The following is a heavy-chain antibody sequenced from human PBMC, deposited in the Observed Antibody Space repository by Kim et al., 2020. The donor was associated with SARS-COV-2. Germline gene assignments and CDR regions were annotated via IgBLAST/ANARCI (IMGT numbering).Heavy chain of an antibody. CDR3: ARPYRGGSFDI. Sequence: ISYVDSVRGRFTISRDNAKNSLSLQMDSLRAEDTAPYFCARPYRGGSFDIWGQGTMVTVSS. D-gene: IGHD3-16*01. CDR2: I. V-gene: IGHV3-7*01. J-gene: IGHJ3*02.